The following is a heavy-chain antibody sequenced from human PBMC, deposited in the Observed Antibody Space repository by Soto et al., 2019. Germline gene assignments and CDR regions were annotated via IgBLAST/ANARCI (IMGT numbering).Heavy chain of an antibody. D-gene: IGHD4-4*01. Sequence: QVQLVQSGVEVKKPGASVKVSCKASGYTFTNYGISWVRQAPGQGLEWVGWISAHNGNTNYAEKVQGRVTMTTDTSTSTAYKELRSLRSDDTAVYYCAREGLHPPWYFDLWGRGTLVTVSS. V-gene: IGHV1-18*01. CDR2: ISAHNGNT. CDR1: GYTFTNYG. J-gene: IGHJ2*01. CDR3: AREGLHPPWYFDL.